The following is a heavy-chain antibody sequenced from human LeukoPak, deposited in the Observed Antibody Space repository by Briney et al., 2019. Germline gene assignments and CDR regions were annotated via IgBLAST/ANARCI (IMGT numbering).Heavy chain of an antibody. Sequence: GGSLRLSRAASGFIFSSYWMSWVRQAPGKGLEWVSYISSSSSTIYYADSVKGRFTISRDNAKNSLYLQMNSLRAEDTAVYYCARLKPRYSGSFGAFDIWGQGTMVTVSS. CDR3: ARLKPRYSGSFGAFDI. CDR1: GFIFSSYW. J-gene: IGHJ3*02. CDR2: ISSSSSTI. D-gene: IGHD1-26*01. V-gene: IGHV3-48*01.